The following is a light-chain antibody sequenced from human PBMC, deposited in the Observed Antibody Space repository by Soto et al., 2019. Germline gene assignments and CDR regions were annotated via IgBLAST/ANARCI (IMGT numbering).Light chain of an antibody. CDR2: GAS. Sequence: EILMTQSPLTLSVSPGEGATLSCRASQNINSNLAWYQQRPGQAPRVLIYGASSRASGIPDRFSGSGSGTDFTLTINRLEPDDFAVYYCQQYGSSPTWTFGQGTKVEIK. CDR3: QQYGSSPTWT. CDR1: QNINSN. J-gene: IGKJ1*01. V-gene: IGKV3-20*01.